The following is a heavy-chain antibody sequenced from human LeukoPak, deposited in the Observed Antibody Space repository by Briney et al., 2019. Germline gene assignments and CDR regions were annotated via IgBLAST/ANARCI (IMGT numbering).Heavy chain of an antibody. CDR3: ARETKYGGYSYGFLDY. J-gene: IGHJ4*02. Sequence: GGSLRLSCAASGFTVSNNYMNWVRQAPGKGLEWVSVIYSGGSTYYADSVKGRFTISRHNSNDTLYLQMNSLRDEDTAVYYCARETKYGGYSYGFLDYWGQGTPVTVSS. D-gene: IGHD5-18*01. CDR1: GFTVSNNY. CDR2: IYSGGST. V-gene: IGHV3-53*04.